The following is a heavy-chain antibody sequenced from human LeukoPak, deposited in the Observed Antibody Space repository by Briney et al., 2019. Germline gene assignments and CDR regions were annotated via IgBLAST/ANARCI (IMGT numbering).Heavy chain of an antibody. J-gene: IGHJ4*02. CDR1: GGTFSSYA. V-gene: IGHV1-69*01. D-gene: IGHD2-2*01. Sequence: SVKVSCKASGGTFSSYAISWVRQAPGQGLEWMGGIIPIFDTANYAQKFQGRVTITADESTSTAYMELSSLRSEDTAVYYCXRNXCSXTSXYXXGYYFDYWGQGTLVTVSS. CDR2: IIPIFDTA. CDR3: XRNXCSXTSXYXXGYYFDY.